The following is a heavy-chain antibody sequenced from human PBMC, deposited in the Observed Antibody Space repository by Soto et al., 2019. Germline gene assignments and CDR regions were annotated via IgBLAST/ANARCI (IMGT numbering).Heavy chain of an antibody. CDR1: GYTFTSYN. J-gene: IGHJ4*02. CDR2: ISGHNGNR. Sequence: QVQLVQSGAEVKKPGASVKVSCKASGYTFTSYNIAWVRQAPGQGLEWMGWISGHNGNRKYAQKLQGTVTMTTDTSTSTAYMDLRSLRSDDTAVYYCARDHGGGITFEWGQGTLVTVSS. CDR3: ARDHGGGITFE. D-gene: IGHD3-16*01. V-gene: IGHV1-18*01.